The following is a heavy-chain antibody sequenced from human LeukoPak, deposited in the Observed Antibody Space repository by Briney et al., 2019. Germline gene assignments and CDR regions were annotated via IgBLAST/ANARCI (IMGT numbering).Heavy chain of an antibody. CDR2: IYYSGST. CDR3: ARHFYDFWSGYYYYYMDV. D-gene: IGHD3-3*01. V-gene: IGHV4-39*01. J-gene: IGHJ6*03. CDR1: GGSISSSSYY. Sequence: PSETLSLTCTVSGGSISSSSYYWGWIRQPPGKGLEWIGSIYYSGSTYYNPSLKSRVTISVDTSKNQFSLKLSSVTAADTAVYYCARHFYDFWSGYYYYYMDVWGKGTTVTVSS.